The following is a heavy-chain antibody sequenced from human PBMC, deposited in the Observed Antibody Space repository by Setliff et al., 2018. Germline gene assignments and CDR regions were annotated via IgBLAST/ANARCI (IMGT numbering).Heavy chain of an antibody. Sequence: PSETLSLTCAVYGGSFSGHHWCWIRQPPWKGLEWIGEINHSGSANYNPSLKSRVTISLDTSKNQFSLKLSSVTAADTAVYYCARGDYCDSSAYSPDTFDIWGQGTMVTVSS. J-gene: IGHJ3*02. CDR2: INHSGSA. V-gene: IGHV4-34*01. D-gene: IGHD3-22*01. CDR1: GGSFSGHH. CDR3: ARGDYCDSSAYSPDTFDI.